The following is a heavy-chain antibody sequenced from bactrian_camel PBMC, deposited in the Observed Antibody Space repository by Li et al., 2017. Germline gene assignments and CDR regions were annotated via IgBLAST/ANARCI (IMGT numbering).Heavy chain of an antibody. CDR3: AADIGGRPCVLSAYFGH. Sequence: QLVESGGGSVQSGGSLRLSCVATGDTRSSNCMGWFRQAPGKEREAVARIYTRDGSTNYAESVKGRFTISQDNTRNTVVLQMNSPKPEDTAMYYCAADIGGRPCVLSAYFGHWGQGTQVTVS. V-gene: IGHV3S1*01. CDR1: GDTRSSNC. J-gene: IGHJ6*01. CDR2: IYTRDGST. D-gene: IGHD1*01.